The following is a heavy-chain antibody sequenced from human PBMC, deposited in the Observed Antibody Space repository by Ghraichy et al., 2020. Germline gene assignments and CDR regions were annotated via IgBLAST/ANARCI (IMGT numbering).Heavy chain of an antibody. CDR2: IIPIFGTA. CDR1: GGTFSSYA. V-gene: IGHV1-69*13. J-gene: IGHJ4*02. D-gene: IGHD3-9*01. Sequence: SVKVSCKASGGTFSSYAISWVRQAPGQGLEWMGGIIPIFGTANYAQKFQGRVTITADESTSTAYMELSSLRSEDTAVYYCARTYYDILTGYFYWGQGTLVTVSS. CDR3: ARTYYDILTGYFY.